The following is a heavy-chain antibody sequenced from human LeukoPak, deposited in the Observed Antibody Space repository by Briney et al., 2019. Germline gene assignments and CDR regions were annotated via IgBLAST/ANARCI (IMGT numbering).Heavy chain of an antibody. J-gene: IGHJ3*02. CDR3: ALLPRGYSSLGAFDI. Sequence: PSETLSLTCTVSGGSISSYYWSWIRQPPGKGLEWIGYIYTSGSTNYNPSLKSRVTISVDTSKNQFSLKLSSVTAADTAVYYCALLPRGYSSLGAFDIWGQGTMVTVSS. CDR2: IYTSGST. V-gene: IGHV4-4*09. CDR1: GGSISSYY. D-gene: IGHD5-18*01.